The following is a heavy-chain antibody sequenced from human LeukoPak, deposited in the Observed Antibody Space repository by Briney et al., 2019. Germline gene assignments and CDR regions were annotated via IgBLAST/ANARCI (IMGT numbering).Heavy chain of an antibody. V-gene: IGHV4-4*07. CDR3: ARDGIAAAGNWFDP. D-gene: IGHD6-13*01. J-gene: IGHJ5*02. CDR1: GGSISSYY. Sequence: SETLSLTCTVSGGSISSYYWSWIRQPAGKGLEWIGRIYTSGSTNYNPSLKSRVTMSVDTSKNQFSLKLGSVTAADTAVYYCARDGIAAAGNWFDPWGQGTLVTASS. CDR2: IYTSGST.